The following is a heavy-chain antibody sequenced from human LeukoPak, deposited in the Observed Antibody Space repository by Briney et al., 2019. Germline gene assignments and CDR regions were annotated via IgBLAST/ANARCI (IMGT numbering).Heavy chain of an antibody. D-gene: IGHD2-2*01. CDR3: AKWKNVVAPAALRRGYFDY. Sequence: PGGSLRLSCAASGFTFSSYAMSWVRQAPGEGLEWVSAISGSGGSTYYADSVKGRFTISRDNSKNTLYLQMNSLRAEDTAVYYCAKWKNVVAPAALRRGYFDYWGQGTLVTVSS. CDR2: ISGSGGST. V-gene: IGHV3-23*01. J-gene: IGHJ4*02. CDR1: GFTFSSYA.